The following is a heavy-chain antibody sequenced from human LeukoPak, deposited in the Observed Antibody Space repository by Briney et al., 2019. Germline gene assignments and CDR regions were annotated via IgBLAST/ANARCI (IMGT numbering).Heavy chain of an antibody. D-gene: IGHD3-10*01. V-gene: IGHV3-23*01. CDR3: AKDHFAIGAPDAFDI. J-gene: IGHJ3*02. CDR1: GSTFSSYA. CDR2: ISGSGGST. Sequence: GGSLRLSCAASGSTFSSYAMSWVRQAPGKGLEWVSAISGSGGSTYYADSVKGRFTISRDNSKNTLYLQMNSLRAEDTAVYYCAKDHFAIGAPDAFDIWGQGTMVTVSS.